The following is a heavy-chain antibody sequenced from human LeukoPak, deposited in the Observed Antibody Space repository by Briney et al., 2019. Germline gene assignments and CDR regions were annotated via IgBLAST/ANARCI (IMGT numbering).Heavy chain of an antibody. J-gene: IGHJ4*02. Sequence: PGRSLRLSCAASGFTFDDYAMHWVRQAPGKGLEWVLGISWNSGSIGYADSVKGRFTISRDNAKNSLYLQMNSLRAEDMALYYCAKGPYGSGTDYFDYWGQGTLVTVSS. CDR2: ISWNSGSI. V-gene: IGHV3-9*03. D-gene: IGHD3-10*01. CDR3: AKGPYGSGTDYFDY. CDR1: GFTFDDYA.